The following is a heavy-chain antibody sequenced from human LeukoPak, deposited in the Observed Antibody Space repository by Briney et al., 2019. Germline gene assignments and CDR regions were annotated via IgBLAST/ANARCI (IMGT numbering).Heavy chain of an antibody. CDR1: GFTFSNYA. V-gene: IGHV3-23*01. Sequence: GGSLRLSCAASGFTFSNYAMRWVRQAPGKGLEWVSGISGSGGSTYYADSVKGRFTISRDNSKSTLYLQMNSLRAEDTAVYYCAKGHYGSGSYYDAFDIWGQGTMVTVSS. J-gene: IGHJ3*02. CDR2: ISGSGGST. D-gene: IGHD3-10*01. CDR3: AKGHYGSGSYYDAFDI.